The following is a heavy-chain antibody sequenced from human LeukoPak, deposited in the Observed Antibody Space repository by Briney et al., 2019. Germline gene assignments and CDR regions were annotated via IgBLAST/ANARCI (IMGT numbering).Heavy chain of an antibody. CDR3: AKSTAYSISMIVVIKPMDA. V-gene: IGHV1-18*01. J-gene: IGHJ6*02. D-gene: IGHD3-22*01. CDR2: ISAYNGNT. CDR1: GYTFTSYG. Sequence: ASVKVSCKASGYTFTSYGISWVRQAPGRGLEWMGWISAYNGNTNYAQKLQGRVTMTTDTSTSTAYMELRSLRSDDTAVYYCAKSTAYSISMIVVIKPMDAWGQGTTVTVSS.